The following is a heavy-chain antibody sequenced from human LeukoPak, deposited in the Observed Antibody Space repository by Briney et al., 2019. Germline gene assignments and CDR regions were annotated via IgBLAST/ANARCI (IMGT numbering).Heavy chain of an antibody. CDR1: GGSISSSSYY. V-gene: IGHV4-39*01. CDR3: ARSSRDRGGVWFDP. D-gene: IGHD3-16*01. J-gene: IGHJ5*02. CDR2: IYYGGST. Sequence: SETLSLTCTVSGGSISSSSYYWGWIRQPPGKGLEWIGSIYYGGSTYYNPSLKGRLTICVDTSKNQFSLKLSSVTAADTAVYYCARSSRDRGGVWFDPWGQGTLVTVSS.